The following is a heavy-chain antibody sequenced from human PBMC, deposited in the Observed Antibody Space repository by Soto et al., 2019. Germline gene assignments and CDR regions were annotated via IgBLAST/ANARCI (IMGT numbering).Heavy chain of an antibody. CDR2: IYHGGIT. CDR3: ASGRDCFDP. Sequence: QLQLQESGSGLVKPSQTLSLTCAVSGGSVSSGGYAWSWIRQPPGKGLEWIGYIYHGGITDYNPSLKSRVRLTVDRSKNPVSLRLSSVTAADTAVYYCASGRDCFDPWGQGTLVTVSP. V-gene: IGHV4-30-2*01. CDR1: GGSVSSGGYA. J-gene: IGHJ5*02.